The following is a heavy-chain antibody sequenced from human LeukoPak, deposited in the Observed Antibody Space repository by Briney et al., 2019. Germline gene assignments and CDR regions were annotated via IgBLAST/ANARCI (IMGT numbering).Heavy chain of an antibody. CDR2: IYYSGST. D-gene: IGHD2-2*01. Sequence: PSETLSLTCTVSGGSINSYYWSWIRQPPGKGLEWIGYIYYSGSTNFNPSLKSRVTISVDTSKNQFSLKLSSVTAADTAVYYCARGGLEYQLLSYFDYWGQGTLVTVSS. J-gene: IGHJ4*02. CDR3: ARGGLEYQLLSYFDY. CDR1: GGSINSYY. V-gene: IGHV4-59*01.